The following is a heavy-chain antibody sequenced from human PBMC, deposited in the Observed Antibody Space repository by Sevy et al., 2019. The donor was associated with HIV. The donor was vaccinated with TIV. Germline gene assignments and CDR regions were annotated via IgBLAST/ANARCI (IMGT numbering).Heavy chain of an antibody. J-gene: IGHJ4*02. D-gene: IGHD5-18*01. V-gene: IGHV4-39*01. CDR2: IYHSGST. CDR1: GGSITSKNYF. Sequence: SETLSLTCSVSGGSITSKNYFWAWIRQSPGKGLEWIGSIYHSGSTYHSPSLHSRVSISVDTSRGHFSLKLSSVTATDTAVYYCARHSFKHGYRPHYFDYWSQGTLVTVSS. CDR3: ARHSFKHGYRPHYFDY.